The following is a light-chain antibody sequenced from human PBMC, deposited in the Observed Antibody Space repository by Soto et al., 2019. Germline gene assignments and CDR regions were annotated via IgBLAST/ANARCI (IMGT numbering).Light chain of an antibody. J-gene: IGKJ4*01. CDR3: QQGNSFPIT. CDR2: AAS. V-gene: IGKV1-12*01. CDR1: QGISSW. Sequence: DIQMTQSPSSVSASVGDRVTITCRTSQGISSWLAWFQQKPGEAPRLLIYAASSLHSGVPSRFSGSGSGTDFTLTISSLQPEDFATYYRQQGNSFPITFGGGTKVEIK.